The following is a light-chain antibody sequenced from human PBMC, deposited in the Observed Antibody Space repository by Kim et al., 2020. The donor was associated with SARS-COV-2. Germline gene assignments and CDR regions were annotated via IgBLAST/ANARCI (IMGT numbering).Light chain of an antibody. CDR3: QVWDSSTVV. CDR1: NIGSKN. CDR2: RDS. V-gene: IGLV3-9*01. J-gene: IGLJ2*01. Sequence: SVALGQTARITCGGNNIGSKNVRWYQQKPGQAPVLVIYRDSNRPSGIPERFSGSNSGNTATLTISRAQARDEADYYCQVWDSSTVVFGGGTKLTVL.